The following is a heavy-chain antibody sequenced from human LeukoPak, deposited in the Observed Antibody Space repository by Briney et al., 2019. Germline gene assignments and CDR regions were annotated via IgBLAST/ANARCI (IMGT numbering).Heavy chain of an antibody. CDR2: IYDSGST. Sequence: PSETLSLTCTVSGGSISRYYWSWLRQPPGKGLEWIGAIYDSGSTNYNPSLKSRVSISVDTSKNQFSLKLTSVTAADTAVYYCARRPDPDYYGSDNFFGWGYFDHWGQGTLVTVSS. CDR1: GGSISRYY. D-gene: IGHD3-10*01. CDR3: ARRPDPDYYGSDNFFGWGYFDH. V-gene: IGHV4-59*01. J-gene: IGHJ4*02.